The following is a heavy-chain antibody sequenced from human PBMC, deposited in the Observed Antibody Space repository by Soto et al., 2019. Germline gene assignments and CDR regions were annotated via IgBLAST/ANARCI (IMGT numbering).Heavy chain of an antibody. CDR2: IIPIFGTA. CDR3: AKAIFDSSGYYFPYSIDY. V-gene: IGHV1-69*01. D-gene: IGHD3-22*01. J-gene: IGHJ4*02. Sequence: QVQLVQSGAEVKKPGSSVKVSCKASGGTFSSYAISWVRQAPGQGLEWMGGIIPIFGTANYAQKFQGRVTITADESTSTAYMELSSLRSEDTAVYYCAKAIFDSSGYYFPYSIDYWGQGTLVTVSS. CDR1: GGTFSSYA.